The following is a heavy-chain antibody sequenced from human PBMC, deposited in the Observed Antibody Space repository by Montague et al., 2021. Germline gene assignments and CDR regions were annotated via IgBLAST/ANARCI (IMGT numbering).Heavy chain of an antibody. J-gene: IGHJ6*04. CDR3: GVSPGGGGFDV. CDR2: IGDDGEET. CDR1: GFIFSSYC. Sequence: SLRLSCAASGFIFSSYCMSWVRQAPGKGLEWVANIGDDGEETYYVDSVKGRFTVSRDNAKSSLYLQMNSLRAEDTAVYYCGVSPGGGGFDVWGKGATVTVSS. D-gene: IGHD1-1*01. V-gene: IGHV3-7*03.